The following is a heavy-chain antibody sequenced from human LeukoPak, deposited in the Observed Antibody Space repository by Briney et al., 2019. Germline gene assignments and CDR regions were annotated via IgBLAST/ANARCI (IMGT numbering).Heavy chain of an antibody. D-gene: IGHD1-26*01. J-gene: IGHJ4*02. CDR3: ARSSGGAYPLLDY. CDR1: GFTFSSYA. CDR2: ISYDGSNK. V-gene: IGHV3-30-3*01. Sequence: PGRSLRLSCAASGFTFSSYAMHWGPQAPGKGLEWLAVISYDGSNKYYADSVKGRFTISRDNSKHILSLQMNSLRAEDTAVYYCARSSGGAYPLLDYWGQGTLVTVSS.